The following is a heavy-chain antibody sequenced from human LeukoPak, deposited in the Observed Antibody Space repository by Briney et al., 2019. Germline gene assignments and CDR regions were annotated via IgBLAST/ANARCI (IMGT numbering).Heavy chain of an antibody. Sequence: GESLKISCKGSGYSFTSYWIGWVRQMPGKGLEWMGIIYPGDSNTRYSPSFQGQVTISADKSISTAYLQWSSLKASDTAMYYCASGFVVGDYYGSADYWGQGTLVTVSS. CDR2: IYPGDSNT. CDR3: ASGFVVGDYYGSADY. V-gene: IGHV5-51*01. CDR1: GYSFTSYW. D-gene: IGHD3-10*01. J-gene: IGHJ4*02.